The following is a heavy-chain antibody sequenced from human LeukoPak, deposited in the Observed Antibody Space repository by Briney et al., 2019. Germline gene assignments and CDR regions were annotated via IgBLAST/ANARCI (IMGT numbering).Heavy chain of an antibody. D-gene: IGHD2-21*02. J-gene: IGHJ4*02. CDR1: GYTFADYY. CDR2: INPKTNGT. Sequence: ASVKVSCKASGYTFADYYVHWVRQALGQELEWMGWINPKTNGTNFALKFLGRVTMTRDTSISTAYMELTSLRSDDTALYYCARSKRRGDLLDYWGQGILVTVSS. V-gene: IGHV1-2*02. CDR3: ARSKRRGDLLDY.